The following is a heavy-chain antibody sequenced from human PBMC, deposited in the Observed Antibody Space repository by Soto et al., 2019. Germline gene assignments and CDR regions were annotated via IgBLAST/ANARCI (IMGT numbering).Heavy chain of an antibody. D-gene: IGHD5-18*01. CDR2: IYYSGST. Sequence: KPSETLSLTCTVSGGSISIGDYYWSCIRQPPGKGLEWIGYIYYSGSTYYNPSLKSRVTISVDTSKNQFSLKLSSVTAADTAVYYCAREGYSYGERWFDPWGQGTLVTVSS. J-gene: IGHJ5*02. CDR1: GGSISIGDYY. V-gene: IGHV4-30-4*01. CDR3: AREGYSYGERWFDP.